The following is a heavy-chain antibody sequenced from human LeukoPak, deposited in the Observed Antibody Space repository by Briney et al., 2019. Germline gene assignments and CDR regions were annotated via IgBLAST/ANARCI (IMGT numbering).Heavy chain of an antibody. CDR1: GFTFSSYG. V-gene: IGHV3-21*01. J-gene: IGHJ4*02. CDR3: ARDDIAVATCFDY. Sequence: PGGSLRLSCAASGFTFSSYGIHWVRQAPGKGLEWVSSISSGSSYIYYADSVKGRFTISRDNAKNSLYLQMNSLRAEDTAVYYCARDDIAVATCFDYWGQGTLVTVSS. D-gene: IGHD6-19*01. CDR2: ISSGSSYI.